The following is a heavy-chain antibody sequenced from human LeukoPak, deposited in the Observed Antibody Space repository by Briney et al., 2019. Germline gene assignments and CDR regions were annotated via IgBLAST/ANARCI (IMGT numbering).Heavy chain of an antibody. J-gene: IGHJ4*02. CDR3: ARGGYSTSSGPLDY. CDR1: GYTFTGYY. CDR2: ISPGSGAT. V-gene: IGHV1-2*02. D-gene: IGHD6-6*01. Sequence: GASVKVSCKASGYTFTGYYMHWVRQAPGQGLEWMGWISPGSGATNYAQNFQGRVTMTRDTSISTAYMELSSLRSDDTAVYFCARGGYSTSSGPLDYWGQGTLVTVSS.